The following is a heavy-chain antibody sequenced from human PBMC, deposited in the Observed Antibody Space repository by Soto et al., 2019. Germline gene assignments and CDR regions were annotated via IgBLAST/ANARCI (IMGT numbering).Heavy chain of an antibody. J-gene: IGHJ4*02. V-gene: IGHV1-18*01. CDR3: ARDSRDDFWSGYPEFDY. D-gene: IGHD3-3*01. CDR1: GYTFTSYG. CDR2: ISAYNGNT. Sequence: QVQLVQSGAEVKKPGASVKVSCKASGYTFTSYGISWVRQAPGQGLEWMGWISAYNGNTNYAQKPQGRVTMTTDTSTSTAYMELRSLRSDDTAVYYCARDSRDDFWSGYPEFDYWGQGTLVTVSS.